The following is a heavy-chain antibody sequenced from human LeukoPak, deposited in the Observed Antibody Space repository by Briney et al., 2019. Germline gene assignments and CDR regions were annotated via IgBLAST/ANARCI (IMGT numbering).Heavy chain of an antibody. J-gene: IGHJ6*03. D-gene: IGHD6-25*01. CDR3: ARKGIGSSRYQNMDV. Sequence: GGSLRLSCAASGFTFDIYAMSWVRQAPGKGLEWVSAISGSGGSTSYADSVKGRFTISRDSSKNTLYLQMNSLRAEDTAVYYCARKGIGSSRYQNMDVWGKGTTVTVSS. CDR2: ISGSGGST. CDR1: GFTFDIYA. V-gene: IGHV3-23*01.